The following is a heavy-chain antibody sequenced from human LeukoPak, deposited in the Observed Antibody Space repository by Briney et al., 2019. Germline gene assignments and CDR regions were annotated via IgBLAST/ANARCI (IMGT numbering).Heavy chain of an antibody. CDR1: GGSISSYY. CDR2: IYYSGST. CDR3: ARDLRYFDWTHYYYYGMDV. D-gene: IGHD3-9*01. V-gene: IGHV4-59*01. J-gene: IGHJ6*02. Sequence: SETLSLTGTVSGGSISSYYWSWIRQPPGKGLEWIGYIYYSGSTNYNPSLKSRVTISVDTSKNQFSLKLSSVTAADTAVYYCARDLRYFDWTHYYYYGMDVWGQGTTVTVSS.